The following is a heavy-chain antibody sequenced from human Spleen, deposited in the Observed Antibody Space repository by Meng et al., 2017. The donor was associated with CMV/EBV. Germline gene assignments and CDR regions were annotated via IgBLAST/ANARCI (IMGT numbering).Heavy chain of an antibody. J-gene: IGHJ3*02. CDR2: IYPDDSDT. D-gene: IGHD2-21*02. CDR1: GYTFTNYW. V-gene: IGHV5-51*01. Sequence: GGSLSLSCKGSGYTFTNYWIGWVRQMPGKGLEWMGIIYPDDSDTRHSPSFQGQVTISADKSLNTAYLQWSGLKASDTAMNYCARHFGGDSSGAYDIWGQGTMVTVSS. CDR3: ARHFGGDSSGAYDI.